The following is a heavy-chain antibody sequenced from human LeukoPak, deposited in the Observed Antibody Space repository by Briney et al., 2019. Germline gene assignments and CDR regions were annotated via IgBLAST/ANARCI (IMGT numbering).Heavy chain of an antibody. D-gene: IGHD4-11*01. CDR1: GFTVSNTY. J-gene: IGHJ6*02. CDR2: IYSGGGT. Sequence: PGGSLRLSCAASGFTVSNTYMSWVRQAPGKGLEWVSLIYSGGGTYSADSVKGRFTISRDISKNTLYLQMNSLRAEDTAVYYCARDRSNYLGGYYYSGMDVWGQGTTVTVSS. V-gene: IGHV3-53*01. CDR3: ARDRSNYLGGYYYSGMDV.